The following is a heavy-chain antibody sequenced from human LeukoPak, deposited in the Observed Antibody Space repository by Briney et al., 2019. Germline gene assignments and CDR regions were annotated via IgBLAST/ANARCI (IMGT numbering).Heavy chain of an antibody. CDR1: GGSFSGYY. CDR3: ASRYYDSSGYYDTDY. Sequence: SETLSLTCAVYGGSFSGYYWSWSRQPPGKGLEWIGEINHSGSTNYNPSLKSRVTISVDTSKNQFSLKLSSVTAADTAVYYCASRYYDSSGYYDTDYWGQGTLVTVSS. CDR2: INHSGST. J-gene: IGHJ4*02. V-gene: IGHV4-34*01. D-gene: IGHD3-22*01.